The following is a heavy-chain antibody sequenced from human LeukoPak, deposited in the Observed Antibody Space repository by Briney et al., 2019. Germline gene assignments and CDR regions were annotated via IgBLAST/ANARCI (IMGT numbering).Heavy chain of an antibody. CDR1: RFTFSDYY. J-gene: IGHJ6*02. Sequence: GGSLRLSCAASRFTFSDYYMSWVRQAPGKGLEWVSAISGSGGSTYYADSVKGRFTISRDNSKNTLYLQMNSLRAEDTAVYYCAKGQTYCSSTSCYTDYYYGMDVWGQGTTVTVSS. V-gene: IGHV3-23*01. CDR3: AKGQTYCSSTSCYTDYYYGMDV. CDR2: ISGSGGST. D-gene: IGHD2-2*02.